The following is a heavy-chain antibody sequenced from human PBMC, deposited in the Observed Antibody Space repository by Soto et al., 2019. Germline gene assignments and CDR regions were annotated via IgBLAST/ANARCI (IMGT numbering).Heavy chain of an antibody. CDR3: ARCVGGSDSHFDY. CDR2: INAGNGNT. Sequence: QVQLVQSGAEVKKPGASVKVSCKASGYTFTRYGMHWVRQAPGQRPEWMGWINAGNGNTKESQKFQARVSITRDASASPAYIERNSLGSEDTAVYSCARCVGGSDSHFDYWGKGTLVTVS. J-gene: IGHJ4*02. CDR1: GYTFTRYG. D-gene: IGHD1-26*01. V-gene: IGHV1-3*01.